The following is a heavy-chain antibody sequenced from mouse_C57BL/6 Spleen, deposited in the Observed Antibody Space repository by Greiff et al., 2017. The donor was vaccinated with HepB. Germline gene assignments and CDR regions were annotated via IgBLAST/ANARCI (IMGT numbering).Heavy chain of an antibody. CDR1: GFTFSDYY. CDR2: ISNGGGST. Sequence: EVHLVESGGGLVQPGGSLKLSCAASGFTFSDYYMYWVRQTPEKRLEWVAYISNGGGSTYYPDTVKGRFTISRDNAKNTLYLQMSRLKSEDTAMYYCARHNYGSRIPAMDYWGQGTSVTVSS. V-gene: IGHV5-12*01. CDR3: ARHNYGSRIPAMDY. D-gene: IGHD1-1*01. J-gene: IGHJ4*01.